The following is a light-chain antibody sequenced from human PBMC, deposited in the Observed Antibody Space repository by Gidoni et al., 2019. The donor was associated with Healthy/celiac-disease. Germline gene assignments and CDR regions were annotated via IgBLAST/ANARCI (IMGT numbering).Light chain of an antibody. CDR3: MQALQTPGT. CDR1: QSLLHSNGYNY. Sequence: IVMTQSPLSLPVTPGEPASISCRSSQSLLHSNGYNYLDWYLQKPGQSPQLLIYLGSNRASGVPDRFSGIGSGTDFTLKISRVEAEDVGVYYCMQALQTPGTFGQGTKVEIK. V-gene: IGKV2-28*01. J-gene: IGKJ1*01. CDR2: LGS.